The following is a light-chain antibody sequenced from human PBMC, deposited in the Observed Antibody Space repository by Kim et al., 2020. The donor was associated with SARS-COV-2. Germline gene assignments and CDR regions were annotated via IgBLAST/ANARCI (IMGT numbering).Light chain of an antibody. CDR2: DTS. CDR3: QKRTNWL. J-gene: IGKJ2*01. V-gene: IGKV3-11*01. CDR1: QSVSSY. Sequence: EIVLTQSPATLSLSPGERATLSCRASQSVSSYFAWYQQKPGQAPRLLIYDTSKRATGTPARFSGSGSGTDFTLTISSLESEDSAIYYCQKRTNWLFGQGTKLEIK.